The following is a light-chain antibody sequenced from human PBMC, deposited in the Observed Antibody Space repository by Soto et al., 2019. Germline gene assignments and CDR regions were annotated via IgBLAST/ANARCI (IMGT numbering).Light chain of an antibody. Sequence: DIQMTQSPSFVSASVGDRVTITCRASQDIGDWLAWYQQKPGKAPKLLISAASSLQSGVPSRFSGSGSMTDFTLTIRSLQPEDFGTYFCQQANSFPHAFGQGTKLEIK. V-gene: IGKV1-12*01. CDR1: QDIGDW. CDR2: AAS. CDR3: QQANSFPHA. J-gene: IGKJ2*01.